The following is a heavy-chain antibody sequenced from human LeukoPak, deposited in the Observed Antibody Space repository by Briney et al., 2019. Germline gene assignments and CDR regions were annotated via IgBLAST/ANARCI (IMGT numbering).Heavy chain of an antibody. Sequence: PGGSLRLSCAASGFTFTNYAMSWVRQAPGKGLEWVSAISGSAGSTYHADSVKGRFTISRDNSKNTLYLQMNSLRAEDTAIYYCAKDPTTVVTPYYFDYWGQGTLVTVSS. CDR3: AKDPTTVVTPYYFDY. J-gene: IGHJ4*02. D-gene: IGHD4-23*01. V-gene: IGHV3-23*01. CDR1: GFTFTNYA. CDR2: ISGSAGST.